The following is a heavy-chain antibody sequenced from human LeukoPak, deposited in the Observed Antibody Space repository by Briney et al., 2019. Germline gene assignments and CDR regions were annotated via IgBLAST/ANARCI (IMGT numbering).Heavy chain of an antibody. CDR2: IDPNSGVA. Sequence: ASVKVSCKASGYTFSGYYMHWVRQAPGQGLEWMGRIDPNSGVANYAQKFQGRVTMTRGTSISTAHMELSRLRSDDTAVYYCARGLSGSPVGFDYWGQGTLVTVSS. CDR1: GYTFSGYY. V-gene: IGHV1-2*06. D-gene: IGHD1-26*01. J-gene: IGHJ4*02. CDR3: ARGLSGSPVGFDY.